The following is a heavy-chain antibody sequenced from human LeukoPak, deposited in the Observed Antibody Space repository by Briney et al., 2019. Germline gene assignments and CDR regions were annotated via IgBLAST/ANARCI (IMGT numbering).Heavy chain of an antibody. Sequence: ASVKVSCKASGYTFTSYHMHWVRQAPGQGLEWMGIINPSGGSTSYAQKFPGRVTMTRDMSTSTFYLELSSLRSEDTAVYYCARGHGSGSANYFDPWGQGTLVTVSS. J-gene: IGHJ5*02. D-gene: IGHD3-10*01. CDR3: ARGHGSGSANYFDP. CDR1: GYTFTSYH. V-gene: IGHV1-46*01. CDR2: INPSGGST.